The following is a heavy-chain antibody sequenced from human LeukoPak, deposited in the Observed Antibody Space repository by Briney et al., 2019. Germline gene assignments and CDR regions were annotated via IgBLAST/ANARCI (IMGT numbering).Heavy chain of an antibody. V-gene: IGHV1-2*02. J-gene: IGHJ6*02. CDR1: GGTFSSYT. D-gene: IGHD2-2*03. CDR3: ATPGYCSSTSCPAADYGMDV. CDR2: INPNSGGT. Sequence: ASVKVSCKASGGTFSSYTISWVRQAPGQGLEWMGWINPNSGGTNYAQKFQGRVTMTRDTSITTAYMELSRLRSDDTAVYYCATPGYCSSTSCPAADYGMDVWGQGTTVTVSS.